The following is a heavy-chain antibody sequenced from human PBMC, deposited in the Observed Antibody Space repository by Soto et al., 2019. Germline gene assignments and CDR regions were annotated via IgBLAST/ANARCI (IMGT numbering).Heavy chain of an antibody. CDR3: VKSRHAAVGTDFFDL. V-gene: IGHV3-23*01. CDR1: GFTFSNFA. CDR2: VSGGGSAS. D-gene: IGHD6-13*01. Sequence: GGSLRLSCAGSGFTFSNFAMGWVRQAPGRGLEWVSSVSGGGSASFSADSVRGRFSVSRDNSKNTLFLQMNTLRVEDTAVYYCVKSRHAAVGTDFFDLWGQGTQVTVSS. J-gene: IGHJ4*02.